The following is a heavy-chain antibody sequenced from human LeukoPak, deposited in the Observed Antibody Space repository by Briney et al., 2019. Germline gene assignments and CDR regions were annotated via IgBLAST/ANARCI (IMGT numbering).Heavy chain of an antibody. CDR3: AGSYNWSDDFDY. CDR2: IFYSGST. CDR1: GGSISSSSYY. J-gene: IGHJ4*02. V-gene: IGHV4-61*01. D-gene: IGHD1-1*01. Sequence: PSETLSLTCTVSGGSISSSSYYWSWIRQPPGKGLEWVGYIFYSGSTNYNPSLKSRVTISVDTSKNQLSLKLNSVTAADTAVYYCAGSYNWSDDFDYWGPGTLVTVSS.